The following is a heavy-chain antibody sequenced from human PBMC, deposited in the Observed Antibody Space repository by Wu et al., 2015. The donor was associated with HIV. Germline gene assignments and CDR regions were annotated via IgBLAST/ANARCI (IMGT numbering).Heavy chain of an antibody. CDR2: IIPISGTT. V-gene: IGHV1-69*15. J-gene: IGHJ4*02. Sequence: QVQLAQSGAEVKKPGSSVRVSCKASGGTFSSYTFNWVRQAPGQGLEWMGRIIPISGTTDYAQKFQDRITITADESTRTTYMALSSLTYEDTAVYFCARELLWGEDFWGQGTPGHRLL. CDR1: GGTFSSYT. D-gene: IGHD2-21*01. CDR3: ARELLWGEDF.